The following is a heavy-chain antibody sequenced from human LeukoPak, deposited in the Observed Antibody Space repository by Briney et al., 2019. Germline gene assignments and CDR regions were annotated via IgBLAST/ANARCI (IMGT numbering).Heavy chain of an antibody. CDR3: CRDGGEGGNGAFDI. CDR1: GFTFSDYI. J-gene: IGHJ3*02. D-gene: IGHD3-16*01. Sequence: GGSLRLSCAASGFTFSDYILDWVRQAPGKGLEWVGRIRRGANSYTTEYAASVKGRFTISRDDSRNSLYLHMNSLKTEDTAVYHCCRDGGEGGNGAFDIWGQGTMVTVSS. CDR2: IRRGANSYTT. V-gene: IGHV3-72*01.